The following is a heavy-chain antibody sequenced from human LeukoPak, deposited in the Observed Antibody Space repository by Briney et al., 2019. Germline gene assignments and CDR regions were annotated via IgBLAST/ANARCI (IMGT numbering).Heavy chain of an antibody. Sequence: GGSLRLSCAASGFIFSSYGMHWVREAPGKGLEWVAGIWYGGSKKFYTDSVKGRFSISRDNPKNTLYLQMNSLRGEETALYCCAREMKRGVRGAPAPSAFDNWGQGTQVTVSS. CDR3: AREMKRGVRGAPAPSAFDN. J-gene: IGHJ4*02. CDR2: IWYGGSKK. V-gene: IGHV3-33*01. CDR1: GFIFSSYG. D-gene: IGHD3-10*01.